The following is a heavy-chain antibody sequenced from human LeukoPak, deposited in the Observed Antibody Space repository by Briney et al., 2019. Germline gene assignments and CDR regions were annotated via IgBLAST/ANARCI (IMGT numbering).Heavy chain of an antibody. D-gene: IGHD6-13*01. Sequence: PSGTLSLTCTVSGGSISGYSWSWIRQSPEKGLVWIGCIYYSGSTNYNPSLKSRVSISVDLFKNQFSLKLSSVTAADTAVYYCARRAAAVGTYYMDVWGKGTTVTVSS. V-gene: IGHV4-59*01. CDR1: GGSISGYS. CDR2: IYYSGST. CDR3: ARRAAAVGTYYMDV. J-gene: IGHJ6*03.